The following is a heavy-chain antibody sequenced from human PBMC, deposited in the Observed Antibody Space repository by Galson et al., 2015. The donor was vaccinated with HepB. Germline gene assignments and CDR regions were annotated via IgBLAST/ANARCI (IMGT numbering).Heavy chain of an antibody. CDR1: GFTLNTHA. J-gene: IGHJ5*01. CDR2: LSGDSIII. D-gene: IGHD3-9*01. CDR3: AKFGARFDAWFDS. V-gene: IGHV3-23*01. Sequence: SLRLSCAASGFTLNTHAMAWVRQPPGKGPEWVSALSGDSIIIHYADSVKGRFTISKDNSENTLYLQMSSLRGEDTALYYCAKFGARFDAWFDSWGQGTLVTVSS.